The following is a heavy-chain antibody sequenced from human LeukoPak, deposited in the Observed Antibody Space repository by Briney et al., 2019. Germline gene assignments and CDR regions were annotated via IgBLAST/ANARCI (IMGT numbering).Heavy chain of an antibody. Sequence: GGSLRLSCAASGFTFSSYGMSWVRQAPGKGLEWVSAISGSGGSTYYADSVKGRFTISRDNSKNTLYLQMNSLRAEDTAVYYCAKTIGKYYYDSSGYPADYWGQGTLVAVSS. D-gene: IGHD3-22*01. CDR1: GFTFSSYG. J-gene: IGHJ4*02. V-gene: IGHV3-23*01. CDR2: ISGSGGST. CDR3: AKTIGKYYYDSSGYPADY.